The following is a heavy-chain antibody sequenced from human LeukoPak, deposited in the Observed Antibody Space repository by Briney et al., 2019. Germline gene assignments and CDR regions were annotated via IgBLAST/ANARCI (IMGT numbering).Heavy chain of an antibody. J-gene: IGHJ4*02. CDR3: ADSNYWYPVDY. D-gene: IGHD4-11*01. Sequence: GGSLRLSCAASGFTFSSYAMRWVRQAPGKGLVWVSSISGSGDSTYYADSVKGRFTISRDNSKNTLYLQMNSLRAEDTALYYCADSNYWYPVDYWGQGTLVTVSS. CDR1: GFTFSSYA. V-gene: IGHV3-23*01. CDR2: ISGSGDST.